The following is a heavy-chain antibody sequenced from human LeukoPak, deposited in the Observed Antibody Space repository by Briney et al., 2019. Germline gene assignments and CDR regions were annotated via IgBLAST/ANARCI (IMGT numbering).Heavy chain of an antibody. CDR2: ISAYNGNT. D-gene: IGHD3-22*01. CDR1: GYTFTSYG. V-gene: IGHV1-18*01. CDR3: ARDFPKRITMIVVGDY. J-gene: IGHJ4*02. Sequence: ASVKVSFKAPGYTFTSYGISWVRQAPGQGVEWMGWISAYNGNTNYAQKLQGRVTVTTDTSTSTAYMELRSLRSDDTAVYYCARDFPKRITMIVVGDYWGQGTLVTVSS.